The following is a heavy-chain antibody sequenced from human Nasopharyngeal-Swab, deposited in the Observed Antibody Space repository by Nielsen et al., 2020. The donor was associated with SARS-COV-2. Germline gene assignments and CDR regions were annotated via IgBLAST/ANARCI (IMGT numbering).Heavy chain of an antibody. CDR3: VRDRDIFGYDSSGYYGADAFDL. J-gene: IGHJ3*01. CDR1: GFIFHSFA. CDR2: ISFDGTNK. V-gene: IGHV3-30*04. Sequence: GESLKISCAASGFIFHSFAMHWVRQSPGKGLEWVALISFDGTNKYYADSVRGRFTISRDTSKDTLYLQMNNLRAEDTAVYYCVRDRDIFGYDSSGYYGADAFDLWGQGTMVTVSA. D-gene: IGHD3-22*01.